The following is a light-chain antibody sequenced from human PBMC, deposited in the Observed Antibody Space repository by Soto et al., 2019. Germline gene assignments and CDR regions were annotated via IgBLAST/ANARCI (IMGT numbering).Light chain of an antibody. CDR3: QQYGSPPALT. CDR1: HIVSSSF. V-gene: IGKV3-20*01. CDR2: GTS. Sequence: EVVLTQSPGTLSLSPGERATLSCRASHIVSSSFLAWYQQKVGQAPRLLIYGTSRRATGIPDRFSGSGSGTYFTLTSTRLEPDDFAVYYCQQYGSPPALTFGGGTKVEIK. J-gene: IGKJ4*01.